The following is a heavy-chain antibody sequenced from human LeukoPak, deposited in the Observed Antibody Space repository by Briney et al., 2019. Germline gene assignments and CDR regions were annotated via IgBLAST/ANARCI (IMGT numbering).Heavy chain of an antibody. CDR2: VHPEDSEI. CDR1: GYTFTNYS. CDR3: ARGANSLSWFDP. J-gene: IGHJ5*02. V-gene: IGHV5-51*01. D-gene: IGHD1-1*01. Sequence: GESLKISRKGSGYTFTNYSIGWVRQMPGKGLEWMGIVHPEDSEITYSPSFQGQITISADRSINTAFLQWSSLKASDTAMYYCARGANSLSWFDPWGQGTLVTVFS.